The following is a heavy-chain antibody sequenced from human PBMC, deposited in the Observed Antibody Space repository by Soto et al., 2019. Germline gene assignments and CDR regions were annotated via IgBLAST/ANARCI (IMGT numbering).Heavy chain of an antibody. CDR2: IWYDGSNK. V-gene: IGHV3-33*01. CDR3: ARDVMVTAMVMWYFDL. CDR1: GFTFSSYG. J-gene: IGHJ2*01. D-gene: IGHD2-21*02. Sequence: QVQLVESGGGVVQPGRSLRLSCAASGFTFSSYGMHWVRQAPGKGLEWVAVIWYDGSNKYYADSVKGRFTISRDNSKNTLYLQMNSLRAEDTAVYYCARDVMVTAMVMWYFDLWGRGTLVTGSS.